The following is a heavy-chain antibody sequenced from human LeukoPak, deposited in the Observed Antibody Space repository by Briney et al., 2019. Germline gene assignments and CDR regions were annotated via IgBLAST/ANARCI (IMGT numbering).Heavy chain of an antibody. V-gene: IGHV4-30-4*08. CDR2: IYYSGST. CDR3: ASCHYYDSSGYKN. Sequence: SGTLSLTCIVSGGSISSSIYYWAWVRQPPGKGLEWIGYIYYSGSTYYNPSLKSRVTISVDTSKNQFSLKLSSVTAADTAVYYCASCHYYDSSGYKNWGQGTLVTVSS. CDR1: GGSISSSIYY. J-gene: IGHJ4*02. D-gene: IGHD3-22*01.